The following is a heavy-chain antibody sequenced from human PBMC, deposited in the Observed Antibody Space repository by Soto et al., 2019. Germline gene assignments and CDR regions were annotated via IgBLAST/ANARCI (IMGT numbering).Heavy chain of an antibody. CDR3: AKGSRHCDSTSCYSLSAFDL. J-gene: IGHJ3*01. V-gene: IGHV3-23*01. Sequence: EVQLLESGGGLVQPGGSLRLSCAASGFTFSSFAMTWVRQAPGKALQWVSSISGSGRGTYCADSVKGRCTISRDNSKNTLDLQMHSLRTEDTAVYYCAKGSRHCDSTSCYSLSAFDLWGQGTMVTVSS. CDR1: GFTFSSFA. CDR2: ISGSGRGT. D-gene: IGHD2-2*02.